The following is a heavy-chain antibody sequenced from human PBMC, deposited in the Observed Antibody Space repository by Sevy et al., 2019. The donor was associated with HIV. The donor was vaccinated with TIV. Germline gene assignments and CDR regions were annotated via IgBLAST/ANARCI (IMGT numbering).Heavy chain of an antibody. D-gene: IGHD5-18*01. Sequence: GGSLRLSCAASGFTVNSNYMTWVRQAPGKGLEGVSVIHSDDTTYHADSVKDRFTISRDNIKITLYVHMSSLRAEDTAVYYCARGKSGYGYAFNYWGQGTLVTVSS. CDR3: ARGKSGYGYAFNY. CDR2: IHSDDTT. V-gene: IGHV3-66*01. CDR1: GFTVNSNY. J-gene: IGHJ4*02.